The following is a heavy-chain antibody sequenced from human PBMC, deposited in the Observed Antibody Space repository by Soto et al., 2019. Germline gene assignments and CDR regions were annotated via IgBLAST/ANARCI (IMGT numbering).Heavy chain of an antibody. CDR2: IIPILGIA. J-gene: IGHJ4*02. CDR3: ARDVGGYSYYVQEDY. D-gene: IGHD5-12*01. Sequence: QVQLVQSGAEVKKPGSSVKVSCKASGGTFSSYTICWVRQAPGQGLEWMGRIIPILGIANYAQKFQGRVTITAEKSTSTAYMELSSLRSEDTAVYYCARDVGGYSYYVQEDYWGQGTLVTVSS. V-gene: IGHV1-69*08. CDR1: GGTFSSYT.